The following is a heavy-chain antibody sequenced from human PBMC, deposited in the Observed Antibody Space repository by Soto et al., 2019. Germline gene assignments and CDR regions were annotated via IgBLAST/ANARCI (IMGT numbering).Heavy chain of an antibody. D-gene: IGHD1-7*01. CDR2: IYYSGST. J-gene: IGHJ6*02. CDR1: GGSISSGGYY. V-gene: IGHV4-31*03. Sequence: SETLSLTCTVSGGSISSGGYYWSWIRQHPGKGLEWIGYIYYSGSTYYNPSLKSRVTISVDTSKNQFSLKLSSVTAADTAVYYCARGLKELYYHYYGMAVWGQGTTVTVSS. CDR3: ARGLKELYYHYYGMAV.